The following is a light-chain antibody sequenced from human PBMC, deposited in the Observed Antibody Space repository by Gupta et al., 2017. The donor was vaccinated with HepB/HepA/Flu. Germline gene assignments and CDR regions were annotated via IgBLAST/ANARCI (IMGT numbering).Light chain of an antibody. V-gene: IGLV3-19*01. CDR1: SLRSYY. J-gene: IGLJ2*01. Sequence: SSVLTQDPAVSVALGQTVRITCQGDSLRSYYASWYQQKPGQAPVLVIYGKNNRPSGIPDRFSGSSSGNTASLTITGAQAEDEADYYCNSRESSGNQWVFGGGTKLTVL. CDR3: NSRESSGNQWV. CDR2: GKN.